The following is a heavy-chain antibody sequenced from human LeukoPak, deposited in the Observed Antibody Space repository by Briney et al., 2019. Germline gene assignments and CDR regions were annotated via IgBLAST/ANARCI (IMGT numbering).Heavy chain of an antibody. CDR2: IYYSGST. J-gene: IGHJ4*02. CDR1: GGSISSSSYY. V-gene: IGHV4-39*07. Sequence: SETLSLTCTVSGGSISSSSYYWGWIRQPPGKGLEWIGSIYYSGSTYYNPSLKSRVTMSVDTSKNQFSLKLSSVTAADTAVYYCARGHGGSGSYFLDYWGQGTLVTVSS. CDR3: ARGHGGSGSYFLDY. D-gene: IGHD3-10*01.